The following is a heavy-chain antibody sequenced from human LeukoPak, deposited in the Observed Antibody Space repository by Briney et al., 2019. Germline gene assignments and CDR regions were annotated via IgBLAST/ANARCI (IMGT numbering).Heavy chain of an antibody. CDR2: IYYSGST. D-gene: IGHD5-24*01. V-gene: IGHV4-59*01. Sequence: SETLSLTCAVYGGSFSSYYWSWIRQPPGKGLEWIGYIYYSGSTNYNPSLKSRVTISVDTSKNQFSLKLSSVTAADTAVYYCARVGGMTTINNAAFDIWGQGTMVTVSS. CDR1: GGSFSSYY. J-gene: IGHJ3*02. CDR3: ARVGGMTTINNAAFDI.